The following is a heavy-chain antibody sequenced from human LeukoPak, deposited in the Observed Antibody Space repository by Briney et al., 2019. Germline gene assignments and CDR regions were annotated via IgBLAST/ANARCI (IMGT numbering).Heavy chain of an antibody. CDR2: IRYDGSNE. D-gene: IGHD3-10*01. CDR3: AKGYYGSGVSLDY. CDR1: GFTFSSYG. V-gene: IGHV3-30*02. Sequence: PGGSLRLSXAASGFTFSSYGMHWVRQAPGKGLEWVAVIRYDGSNEYYADSVKGRFTISRDNSKNTLYLQMNSLRAEDTAVYYCAKGYYGSGVSLDYWGQGTLVTVSS. J-gene: IGHJ4*02.